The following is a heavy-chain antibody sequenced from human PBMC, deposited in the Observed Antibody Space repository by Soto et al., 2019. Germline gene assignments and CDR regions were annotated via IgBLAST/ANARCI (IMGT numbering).Heavy chain of an antibody. CDR1: GYTFTGYY. Sequence: GASVKFSCKAAGYTFTGYYMHWVRQAPGQGLEWMGWINPKSGGANYAQKFQGRVTMTRDTSTSTVYMELSSLTSEDTAVYYCATSNGGLLPGSERDKQFDYWGHGTLVTVSS. J-gene: IGHJ4*01. V-gene: IGHV1-2*02. CDR2: INPKSGGA. CDR3: ATSNGGLLPGSERDKQFDY. D-gene: IGHD2-8*01.